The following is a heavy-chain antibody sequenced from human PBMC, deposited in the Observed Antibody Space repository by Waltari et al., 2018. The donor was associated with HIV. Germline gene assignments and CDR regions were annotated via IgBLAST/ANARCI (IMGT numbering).Heavy chain of an antibody. J-gene: IGHJ4*02. D-gene: IGHD1-26*01. V-gene: IGHV1-2*02. CDR3: ARDGVGDAAFDY. CDR2: INPNSGNT. Sequence: EVRKPGASVKVSCRASGYNFTGYYMHWVRQAPGQGLEWMGWINPNSGNTHFAQKFKGRVTLTRVTSIRTAYLEMRRLKSDDTAIYYCARDGVGDAAFDYWGQGTLVTVS. CDR1: GYNFTGYY.